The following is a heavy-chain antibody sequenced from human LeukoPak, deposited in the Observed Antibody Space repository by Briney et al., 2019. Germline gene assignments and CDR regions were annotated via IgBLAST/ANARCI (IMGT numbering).Heavy chain of an antibody. CDR1: GGSFSGYY. J-gene: IGHJ4*02. CDR3: ARGGPFRTYYYGSGSYYLHYFDY. Sequence: SETLSPTRAVYGGSFSGYYWGWIRQPPGEGLEWIGEINHSGSTNYNPSLKSRVTISVDTSKNQFSLKLSSVTAADTAVYYCARGGPFRTYYYGSGSYYLHYFDYWGQGTLVTVSS. D-gene: IGHD3-10*01. CDR2: INHSGST. V-gene: IGHV4-34*01.